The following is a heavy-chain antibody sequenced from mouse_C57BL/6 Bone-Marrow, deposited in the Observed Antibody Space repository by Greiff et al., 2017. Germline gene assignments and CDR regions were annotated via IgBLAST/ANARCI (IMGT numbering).Heavy chain of an antibody. D-gene: IGHD2-5*01. V-gene: IGHV1-72*01. CDR1: GYTFTSYW. Sequence: QVQLQQPGAELVKPGASVKLSCKASGYTFTSYWMHWVKQRPGRGLEWIGRIDPNSGGTKYNEKFKSKATLTVDKPSSPAYMQISSLTSEDSAVYYCARAPYYSNYEFAYCGQGTLVTVSA. CDR3: ARAPYYSNYEFAY. CDR2: IDPNSGGT. J-gene: IGHJ3*01.